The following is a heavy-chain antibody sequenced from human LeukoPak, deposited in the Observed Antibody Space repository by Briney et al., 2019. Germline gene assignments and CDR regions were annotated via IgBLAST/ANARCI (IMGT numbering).Heavy chain of an antibody. Sequence: PGGSLRLSRAASGFTSSTYAMTWVRQAPGKGLEWVSTLIAAGSTFYADSVKGRFTISRDNSKNTLYLQMNSLRAEDTAAYYCAKSLIAAAGTGSFDYWGQGTQVTVSS. J-gene: IGHJ4*02. CDR2: LIAAGST. D-gene: IGHD6-13*01. CDR3: AKSLIAAAGTGSFDY. V-gene: IGHV3-23*01. CDR1: GFTSSTYA.